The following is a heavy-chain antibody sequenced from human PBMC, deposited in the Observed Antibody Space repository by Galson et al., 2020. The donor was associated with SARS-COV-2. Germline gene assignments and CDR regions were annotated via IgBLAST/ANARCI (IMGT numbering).Heavy chain of an antibody. CDR2: ISSSGSTI. Sequence: GGSLRLSCAASGFTFSRYAMNWVRQAPGKGLEWVSYISSSGSTIYYADSVKGRFTISRDNAKNSLYLQMNSLRAEDTAVYYCARGWDLGNWNDEDAFDIWGQGTMVTVSS. D-gene: IGHD1-1*01. V-gene: IGHV3-48*03. CDR1: GFTFSRYA. J-gene: IGHJ3*02. CDR3: ARGWDLGNWNDEDAFDI.